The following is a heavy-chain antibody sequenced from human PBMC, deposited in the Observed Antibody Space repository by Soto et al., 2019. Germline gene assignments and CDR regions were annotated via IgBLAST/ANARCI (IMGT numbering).Heavy chain of an antibody. CDR2: ISYDGSNK. D-gene: IGHD3-3*01. V-gene: IGHV3-30-3*01. CDR1: GFTFSSYA. Sequence: GGSLRLSCAASGFTFSSYAMHWVRQAPGKGLEWVAVISYDGSNKYYADSVKGRFTISRDNSKNTLYLQMNSLRAEDTAVYYCARSIGSNDFWSGYIGPLYYGMDVWGQGTTVTVSS. J-gene: IGHJ6*02. CDR3: ARSIGSNDFWSGYIGPLYYGMDV.